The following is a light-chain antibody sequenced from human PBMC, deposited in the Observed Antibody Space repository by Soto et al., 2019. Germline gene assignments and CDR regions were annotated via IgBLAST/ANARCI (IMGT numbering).Light chain of an antibody. CDR3: QQSYSTLVT. Sequence: DIQLTQSPSSLSASVGDRVTITCRASQNISIFLNSYQQKPGKAPKLLIYTASDLESGVPSRISGGGSGTEFTLSISSLQPEDFATYYCQQSYSTLVTFGPGTKVDIK. V-gene: IGKV1-39*01. CDR2: TAS. CDR1: QNISIF. J-gene: IGKJ3*01.